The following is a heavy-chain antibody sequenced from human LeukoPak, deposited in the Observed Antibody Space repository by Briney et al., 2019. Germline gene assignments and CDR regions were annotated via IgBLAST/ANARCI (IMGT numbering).Heavy chain of an antibody. CDR2: ISPGTGHT. CDR1: GGTFSNYA. J-gene: IGHJ6*02. V-gene: IGHV1-18*01. CDR3: ARDGPAGTVYYYSGMDV. D-gene: IGHD6-19*01. Sequence: ASVKVSCKASGGTFSNYAISWVRQAPGQGLEWLAWISPGTGHTLRGDKRVTVTTDTSTSTAYMELRRLTSDDTAVYYCARDGPAGTVYYYSGMDVWGQGTTVTVSS.